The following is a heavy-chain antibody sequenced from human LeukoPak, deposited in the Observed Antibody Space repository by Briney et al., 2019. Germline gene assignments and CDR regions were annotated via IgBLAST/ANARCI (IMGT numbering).Heavy chain of an antibody. CDR2: IASDGSST. V-gene: IGHV3-74*01. D-gene: IGHD4-23*01. CDR3: ARGWLAETTVVTPYNY. Sequence: GGSLRLSCAASGFTFSSYWMNWVRQAPGKGLVWVSRIASDGSSTTYADSVKGRFSISRDNAKNTLYLQMNSLRVEDTAVYYCARGWLAETTVVTPYNYWGQGTLVTVSS. CDR1: GFTFSSYW. J-gene: IGHJ4*02.